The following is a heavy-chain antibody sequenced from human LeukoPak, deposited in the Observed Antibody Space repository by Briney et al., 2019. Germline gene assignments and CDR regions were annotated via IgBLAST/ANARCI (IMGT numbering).Heavy chain of an antibody. CDR3: ARKFFGGPYFDY. J-gene: IGHJ4*02. D-gene: IGHD4-23*01. Sequence: SETLSLTCAVYGGSFSGYYWSWIRQPPGKGLEWIGEINHSGSTNYNPSLKSRVTISVDTSKNQFSLKLSSVTAADTAVYYCARKFFGGPYFDYWGQGTLVTVSS. CDR2: INHSGST. CDR1: GGSFSGYY. V-gene: IGHV4-34*01.